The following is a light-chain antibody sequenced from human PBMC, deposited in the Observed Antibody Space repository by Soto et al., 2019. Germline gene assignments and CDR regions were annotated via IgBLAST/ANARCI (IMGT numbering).Light chain of an antibody. J-gene: IGLJ2*01. Sequence: QSALTQPASVSGSPGQSITISCTGTSSDVGGYNFVSWYQQHPGKAPKLMIYEVTNRPSGVSTRFSGSRSGNTASLTISGLQAEDEADYYCSSYTSNRSPVVFGGGTKPTVL. CDR2: EVT. CDR3: SSYTSNRSPVV. V-gene: IGLV2-14*01. CDR1: SSDVGGYNF.